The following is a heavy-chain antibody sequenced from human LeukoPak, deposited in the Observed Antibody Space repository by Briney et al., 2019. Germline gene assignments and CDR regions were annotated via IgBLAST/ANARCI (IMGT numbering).Heavy chain of an antibody. J-gene: IGHJ6*02. CDR1: GGSISSSNW. CDR3: ARDSSGNYGMDV. D-gene: IGHD3-10*01. Sequence: SETLSLTCSVSGGSISSSNWWRWVRQPPGKGLEWIGEIYHSGSTKYNPSLTSRVTISIDTSKSQFSLKLTSVSAADTAVYYCARDSSGNYGMDVWGQGTTVTVSS. CDR2: IYHSGST. V-gene: IGHV4-4*02.